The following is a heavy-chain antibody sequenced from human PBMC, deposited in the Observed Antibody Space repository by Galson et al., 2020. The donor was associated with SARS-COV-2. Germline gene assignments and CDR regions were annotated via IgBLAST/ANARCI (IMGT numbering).Heavy chain of an antibody. CDR2: INHSGST. J-gene: IGHJ6*03. CDR3: ARGGSRPVMVFDYYYFYMDV. D-gene: IGHD5-18*01. Sequence: SETLSLTCAVYGGSFSGYYWNWIRQSPGKGLEWIGEINHSGSTNYNPSLKSRVTISVDTSKNQFSLKLRSVTAADTAVYYCARGGSRPVMVFDYYYFYMDVWGKGTTVTVSS. CDR1: GGSFSGYY. V-gene: IGHV4-34*01.